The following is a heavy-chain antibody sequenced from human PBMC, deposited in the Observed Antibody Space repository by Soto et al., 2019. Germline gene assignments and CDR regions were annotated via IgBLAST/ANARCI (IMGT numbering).Heavy chain of an antibody. D-gene: IGHD4-17*01. J-gene: IGHJ4*02. CDR2: MYNTGST. Sequence: SETLSLTCTVSGGSISRYYWSWIRQPPGKGLEWIGYMYNTGSTVYNPPFKSRVTISVDTSKNQFSLKLSSVTAADTAVYYCARRYGASFDYWGQGTLVTVSS. V-gene: IGHV4-59*01. CDR1: GGSISRYY. CDR3: ARRYGASFDY.